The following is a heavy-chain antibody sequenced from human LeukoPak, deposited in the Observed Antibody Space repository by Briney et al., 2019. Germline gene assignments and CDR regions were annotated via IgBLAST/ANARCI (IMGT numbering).Heavy chain of an antibody. CDR1: GTSIISRSYY. Sequence: SETLSLTCAVSGTSIISRSYYWAWIRQPPGKGLEWIGTMSSSGDTYYNPSLKSRVSISVDTSKNQFSLRLKSVTAADTAVYYCARELELRYWGQGTLVTVSS. J-gene: IGHJ4*02. CDR2: MSSSGDT. D-gene: IGHD1-7*01. CDR3: ARELELRY. V-gene: IGHV4-39*07.